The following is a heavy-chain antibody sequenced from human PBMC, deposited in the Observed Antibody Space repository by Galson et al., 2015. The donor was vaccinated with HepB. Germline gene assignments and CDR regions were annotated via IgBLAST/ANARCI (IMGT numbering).Heavy chain of an antibody. D-gene: IGHD3-16*01. V-gene: IGHV5-10-1*01. CDR3: ARWGSSQDLFDY. CDR2: IDPSDSYT. Sequence: QSGAEVRKPGDSLKISCRASGYSFTSYWISWVRQMPGKGLEWMGRIDPSDSYTNYSPSFQGHVTISADKSISTAYLQWSSLKASDTAMYYCARWGSSQDLFDYWGQGTLVTVSS. CDR1: GYSFTSYW. J-gene: IGHJ4*02.